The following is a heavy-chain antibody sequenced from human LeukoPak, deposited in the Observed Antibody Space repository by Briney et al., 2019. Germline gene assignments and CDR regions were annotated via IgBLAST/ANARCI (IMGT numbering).Heavy chain of an antibody. J-gene: IGHJ2*01. V-gene: IGHV4-39*07. CDR2: IYYSGST. Sequence: PSETLSLTCTVSGGSISSSGYYWGWIRQPPGKGLEWIASIYYSGSTYYNPSLKSRVTISVDTSKNQFSLKLSSVTAADTAVYYCVRFSHDSGTYPNWYFDIWGRGTPVTDSS. CDR3: VRFSHDSGTYPNWYFDI. CDR1: GGSISSSGYY. D-gene: IGHD6-19*01.